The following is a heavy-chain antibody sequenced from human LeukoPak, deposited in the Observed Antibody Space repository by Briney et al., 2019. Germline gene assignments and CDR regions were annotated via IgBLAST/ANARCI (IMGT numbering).Heavy chain of an antibody. V-gene: IGHV3-23*01. J-gene: IGHJ4*02. D-gene: IGHD6-19*01. CDR3: ARFETVAAKPLEY. Sequence: GGSLRLSCAASGFTFSSYAMSWVRQAPGKGLEWVSAISGSGGSTYYADSVKGRFTISRDNSKNTLYLQVNSLRAEDTAVYYCARFETVAAKPLEYWGQGTLVSVSS. CDR2: ISGSGGST. CDR1: GFTFSSYA.